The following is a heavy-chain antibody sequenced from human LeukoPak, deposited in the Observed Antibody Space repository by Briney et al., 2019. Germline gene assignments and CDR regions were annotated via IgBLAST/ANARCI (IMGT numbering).Heavy chain of an antibody. CDR1: GGSFSGYY. Sequence: SETLSLTCAVYGGSFSGYYWSWIRQPPGKGLEWIGEINHSGSTNYNPSLKSRVTISVDTSKNRFSLRVNSVTAADTAVYYCARGDSGSYSGDFDYWGQGTLVTVSS. D-gene: IGHD1-26*01. CDR3: ARGDSGSYSGDFDY. CDR2: INHSGST. J-gene: IGHJ4*02. V-gene: IGHV4-34*01.